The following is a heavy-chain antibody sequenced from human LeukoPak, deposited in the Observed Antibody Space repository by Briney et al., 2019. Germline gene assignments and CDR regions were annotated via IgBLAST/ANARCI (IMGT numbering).Heavy chain of an antibody. V-gene: IGHV3-74*01. D-gene: IGHD3-22*01. CDR1: GFTFSRYY. Sequence: GGSLRLSCAASGFTFSRYYMHWVRQAPGKGLVWVSRINSDGSSTTYADSVKGRFTISRDNAKNTLYLQMNSLKVEDTAVYYCARDLDYYDSSAHLHNDYWGQGTLVTVSS. CDR3: ARDLDYYDSSAHLHNDY. CDR2: INSDGSST. J-gene: IGHJ4*02.